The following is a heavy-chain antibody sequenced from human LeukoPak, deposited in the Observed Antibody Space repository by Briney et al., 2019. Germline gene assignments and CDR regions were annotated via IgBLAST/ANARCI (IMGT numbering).Heavy chain of an antibody. CDR1: GGSFSGYY. CDR2: INHSGST. V-gene: IGHV4-34*01. CDR3: ARTNNVFYYFDY. J-gene: IGHJ4*02. Sequence: SETLSLICAVYGGSFSGYYWSWIRQPPGKGLEWIGEINHSGSTNYKSSLKSRVTTSVDTSKNQFSLKLSSVTAADTAVYYCARTNNVFYYFDYWGQGTLVTVSS. D-gene: IGHD2/OR15-2a*01.